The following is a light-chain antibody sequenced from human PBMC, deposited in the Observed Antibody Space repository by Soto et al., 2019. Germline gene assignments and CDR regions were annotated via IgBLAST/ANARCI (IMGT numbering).Light chain of an antibody. CDR2: DAS. Sequence: EIVLTQSPATLSLSPGERATLSCRASQSVSSYLAWYQQKPGQAPRLLIYDASNRATCNPARFSGSGSGTDFTLTISSLEPEDFAVYYCQQRSNWPTFGQGKRLEIK. CDR3: QQRSNWPT. V-gene: IGKV3-11*01. CDR1: QSVSSY. J-gene: IGKJ5*01.